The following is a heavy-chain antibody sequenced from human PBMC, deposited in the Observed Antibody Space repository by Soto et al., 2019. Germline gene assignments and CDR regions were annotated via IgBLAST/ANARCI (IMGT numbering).Heavy chain of an antibody. V-gene: IGHV5-51*01. Sequence: GESLKIFCTGSGYSFRTYWIAWVRQMPGKGLEWMGIIYPGDSDTRYSPSFQGQVTISADTSTKTAYLQWSSLKASDTAIYYCARLPQFLCFGAFASRAYYFNYWGPGTLVTVSS. CDR3: ARLPQFLCFGAFASRAYYFNY. CDR2: IYPGDSDT. J-gene: IGHJ4*02. CDR1: GYSFRTYW. D-gene: IGHD3-10*01.